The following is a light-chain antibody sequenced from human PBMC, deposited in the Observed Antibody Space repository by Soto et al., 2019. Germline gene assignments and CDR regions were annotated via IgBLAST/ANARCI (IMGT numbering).Light chain of an antibody. J-gene: IGKJ1*01. Sequence: EIVLTQSPGTLSLSPGERATLSCRASQSVSSTYLAWYQQKPGLAPRLIIYGTSSRATGIPDRFSGSGSGTDFPLTISRLEPEDFAVYYCQQYGSAPWTFGQGTKVEIK. CDR2: GTS. CDR3: QQYGSAPWT. V-gene: IGKV3-20*01. CDR1: QSVSSTY.